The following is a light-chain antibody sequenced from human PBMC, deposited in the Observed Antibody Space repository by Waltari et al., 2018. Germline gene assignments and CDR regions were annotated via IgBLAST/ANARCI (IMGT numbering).Light chain of an antibody. CDR3: NSCTTGSTWV. J-gene: IGLJ3*02. CDR2: EVN. CDR1: SSDVGFCNF. Sequence: QSALTQPASVSGSPGQSITISCTGTSSDVGFCNFVSWFQHHPGKAPKPSIYEVNNRPSGVSSRSPGSKSGNTASLTISGLPAEDEADYYSNSCTTGSTWVFGGGTKLTVL. V-gene: IGLV2-14*01.